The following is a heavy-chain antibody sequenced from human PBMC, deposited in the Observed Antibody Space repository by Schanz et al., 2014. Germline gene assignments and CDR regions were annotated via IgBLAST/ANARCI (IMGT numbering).Heavy chain of an antibody. CDR2: ISGSGGST. CDR3: ARPWTSVTTRQIAF. V-gene: IGHV3-23*01. Sequence: EVQLLDSGGGLVQPGGSLRLSCAASGFTFSTYAMSWVRQAPGKGLEWVSAISGSGGSTYYADSVKGRFTISRDNPRSTVDFQMRSLRADDTAVYYGARPWTSVTTRQIAFCGRGPVGTVSS. CDR1: GFTFSTYA. J-gene: IGHJ4*02. D-gene: IGHD4-17*01.